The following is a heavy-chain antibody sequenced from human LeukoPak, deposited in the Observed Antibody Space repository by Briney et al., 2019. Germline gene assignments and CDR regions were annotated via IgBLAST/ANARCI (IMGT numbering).Heavy chain of an antibody. Sequence: SETLSLTCTVSGGSISSSSYYWSWIRQPPGKGLEWIGETNHSGSTNYNPSLKSRVTISVDTSKNQFSLKLSSVTAADTAVYYCARAITPAMVNYYYMDVWGKGTTVTVSS. CDR1: GGSISSSSYY. J-gene: IGHJ6*03. CDR3: ARAITPAMVNYYYMDV. D-gene: IGHD4/OR15-4a*01. CDR2: TNHSGST. V-gene: IGHV4-39*07.